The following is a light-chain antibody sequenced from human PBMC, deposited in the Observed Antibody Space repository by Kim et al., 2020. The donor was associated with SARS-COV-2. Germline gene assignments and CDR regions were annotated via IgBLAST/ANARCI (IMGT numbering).Light chain of an antibody. CDR1: KLGHKY. Sequence: SYELTQPPSVSVSPGQTASITCSGDKLGHKYASWYQQKPGQSPVLVMYQHTKRPSGIPERFSGSNSGNTATLTISGSQAMDEADYYCQAWDSSTVVFGGGTQLTVL. CDR2: QHT. CDR3: QAWDSSTVV. V-gene: IGLV3-1*01. J-gene: IGLJ2*01.